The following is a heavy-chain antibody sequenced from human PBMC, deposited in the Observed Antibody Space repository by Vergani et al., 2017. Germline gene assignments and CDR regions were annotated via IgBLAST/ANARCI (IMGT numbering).Heavy chain of an antibody. CDR2: IYYSGST. CDR1: GGSISSGGYY. J-gene: IGHJ3*02. V-gene: IGHV4-31*01. Sequence: QVQLQESGPGLVKPSQTLSLTCTVSGGSISSGGYYWSWIRQHPGKGREWIGYIYYSGSTYYNPSLKSLVTISVDTSKNQFSLKLSSVTAADTAVYYCARGGMTTVTFLADAFDIWGQGTMVTVSS. D-gene: IGHD4-17*01. CDR3: ARGGMTTVTFLADAFDI.